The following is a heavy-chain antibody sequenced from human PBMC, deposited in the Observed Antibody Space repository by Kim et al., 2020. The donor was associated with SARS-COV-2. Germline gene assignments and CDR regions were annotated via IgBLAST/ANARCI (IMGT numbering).Heavy chain of an antibody. J-gene: IGHJ4*02. CDR3: ATRLRFLEWLFDY. V-gene: IGHV4-39*01. Sequence: SETLSLTCTVSGGSISSSSYYWGWIRQPPGKGLEWIGSIYYSGSTYYNPSLKSRVTISVDTSKNQFSLKLSSVTAADTAVYYCATRLRFLEWLFDYWGQGTLVTVSS. CDR2: IYYSGST. D-gene: IGHD3-3*01. CDR1: GGSISSSSYY.